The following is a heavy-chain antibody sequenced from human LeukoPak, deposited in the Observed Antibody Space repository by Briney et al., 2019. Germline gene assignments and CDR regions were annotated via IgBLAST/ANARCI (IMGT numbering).Heavy chain of an antibody. D-gene: IGHD4-17*01. Sequence: GGSLRLSCAASGFTFSSSAMSWVRQAPGMGLEWVSAISNNGGYTYYADSVQGRFTISREDSKSTLYLQMNNLRADDTAVYYCANEIRPNDYWGQGTLVTASS. CDR2: ISNNGGYT. J-gene: IGHJ4*02. CDR1: GFTFSSSA. V-gene: IGHV3-23*01. CDR3: ANEIRPNDY.